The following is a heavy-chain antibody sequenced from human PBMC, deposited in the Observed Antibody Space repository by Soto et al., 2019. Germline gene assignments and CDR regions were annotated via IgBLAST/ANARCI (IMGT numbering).Heavy chain of an antibody. J-gene: IGHJ3*02. CDR3: ARDLDSSGYYDAFDI. V-gene: IGHV3-7*03. CDR2: IKQDGSEK. Sequence: SCKASGGTFSSYAISWVRQAPGKGLEWVANIKQDGSEKYYVDSVKGRFTISRDNAKNSLYLQMNSLRAEDTAVYYCARDLDSSGYYDAFDIWGQGTMVTVSS. CDR1: GGTFSSYA. D-gene: IGHD3-22*01.